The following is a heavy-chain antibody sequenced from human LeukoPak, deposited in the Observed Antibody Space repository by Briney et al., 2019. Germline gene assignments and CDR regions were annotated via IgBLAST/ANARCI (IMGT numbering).Heavy chain of an antibody. V-gene: IGHV3-30-3*01. J-gene: IGHJ4*02. CDR3: AKVATEAFYFDF. Sequence: PGGSLRLSCAASGFTFSSYAMHWVRQAPGKGLEWVAVISYDGSNKYYADSVKGRFTISRDNSKNTLYLQMNSLRAEDTAVYYCAKVATEAFYFDFWGQGTLVTVSS. CDR2: ISYDGSNK. CDR1: GFTFSSYA. D-gene: IGHD5-12*01.